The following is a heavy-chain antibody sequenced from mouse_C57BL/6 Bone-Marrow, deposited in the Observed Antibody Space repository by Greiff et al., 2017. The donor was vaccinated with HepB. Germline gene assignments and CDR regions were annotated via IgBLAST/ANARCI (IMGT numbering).Heavy chain of an antibody. CDR3: ANFYYGNYGWYFDV. CDR2: INPNNGGT. D-gene: IGHD2-1*01. Sequence: EVQLQQSGPELVKPGASVKISCKASGYTFTDYYMNWVKQSHGKSLEWIGDINPNNGGTSYNQKFKGKATLTVDKSSSTAYMELRSLTSEDSAVYYCANFYYGNYGWYFDVWGTGTTVTVSS. CDR1: GYTFTDYY. J-gene: IGHJ1*03. V-gene: IGHV1-26*01.